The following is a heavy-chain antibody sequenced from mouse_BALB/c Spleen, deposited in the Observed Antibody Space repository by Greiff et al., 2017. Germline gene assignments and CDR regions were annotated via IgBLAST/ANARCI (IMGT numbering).Heavy chain of an antibody. CDR2: INPSNGGT. CDR3: TRVSYDGYPFDY. V-gene: IGHV1S81*02. Sequence: QVQLKQSGAELVKPRASVKLSCKASGYTFTSYSMYWVKQRPGQGLEWIGEINPSNGGTNFNEKFKSKATLTVDKSSSTAYMQLSSLTSEDSAVYYCTRVSYDGYPFDYWGQGTTLTVAS. J-gene: IGHJ2*01. CDR1: GYTFTSYS. D-gene: IGHD2-3*01.